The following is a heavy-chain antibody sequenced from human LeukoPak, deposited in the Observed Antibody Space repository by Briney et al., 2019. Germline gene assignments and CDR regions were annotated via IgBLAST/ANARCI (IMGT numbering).Heavy chain of an antibody. CDR2: IYYSGTT. Sequence: SETLSLTCTVSGGSITSGNYYWSWIRQPPGKGLEWIGYIYYSGTTYYSPSLKSRLIISVDTSKNQFSLKLSSVTAADTAVYYCASRRLPVDDAFDIWGQGTMVTVSS. CDR3: ASRRLPVDDAFDI. V-gene: IGHV4-30-4*01. J-gene: IGHJ3*02. D-gene: IGHD4-11*01. CDR1: GGSITSGNYY.